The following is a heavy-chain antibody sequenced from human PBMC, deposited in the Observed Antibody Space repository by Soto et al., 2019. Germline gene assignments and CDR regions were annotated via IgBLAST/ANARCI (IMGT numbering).Heavy chain of an antibody. V-gene: IGHV3-53*01. CDR2: IYSGGYT. CDR3: ARSRAVAGTGWFDP. CDR1: GFTVSNNY. J-gene: IGHJ5*02. Sequence: PGGSLRLSCAVSGFTVSNNYMSWVRQAPGKGLEGVSVIYSGGYTAYGDSVKGRFTISRDNSKNTLYLQMNSLRAEDTAVYYCARSRAVAGTGWFDPWGQGTLVTVSS. D-gene: IGHD6-19*01.